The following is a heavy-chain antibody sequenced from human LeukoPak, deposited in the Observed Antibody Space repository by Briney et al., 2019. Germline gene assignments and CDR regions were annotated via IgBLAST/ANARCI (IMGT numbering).Heavy chain of an antibody. V-gene: IGHV4-59*01. J-gene: IGHJ5*02. CDR3: ARDSGSRWFDP. D-gene: IGHD3-22*01. CDR1: GGSISSYY. CDR2: IYYRGST. Sequence: PSETLSLTCTVSGGSISSYYWSWIRQPPGKGLEWIGYIYYRGSTNYNPSLKSRVTISVDTSKNQFSLKLSSVTAADTAVYYCARDSGSRWFDPWGQGTLVTVSS.